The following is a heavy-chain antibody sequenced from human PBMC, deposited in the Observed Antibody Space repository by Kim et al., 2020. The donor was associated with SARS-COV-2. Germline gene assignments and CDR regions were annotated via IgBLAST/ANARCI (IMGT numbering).Heavy chain of an antibody. Sequence: GGSLRLSCAASGFTFNTCAMNWVRQAPGKGLEWVARLSNDGTQKYYADSVKGRFTISRDRSKTTLYLQMDSLRSEDTAIYYCARIRGYDRNYYYFGMDVWGQGTTVTVSS. D-gene: IGHD3-10*01. CDR1: GFTFNTCA. CDR3: ARIRGYDRNYYYFGMDV. J-gene: IGHJ6*02. V-gene: IGHV3-30*04. CDR2: LSNDGTQK.